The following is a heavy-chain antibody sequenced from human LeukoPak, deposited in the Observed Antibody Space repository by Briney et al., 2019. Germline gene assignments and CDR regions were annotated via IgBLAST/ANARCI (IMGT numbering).Heavy chain of an antibody. V-gene: IGHV3-21*01. CDR2: ISSSSSYI. CDR1: GFTFSSYS. D-gene: IGHD6-25*01. Sequence: SGGSLRLSCAASGFTFSSYSMNWVRQAPGKGLEWVSSISSSSSYIYYADSVKGRFTISRDNAKNSLYLQMNSLRAEDTAVYYCVSAPAGWYFDLWGRGTLVTVSS. J-gene: IGHJ2*01. CDR3: VSAPAGWYFDL.